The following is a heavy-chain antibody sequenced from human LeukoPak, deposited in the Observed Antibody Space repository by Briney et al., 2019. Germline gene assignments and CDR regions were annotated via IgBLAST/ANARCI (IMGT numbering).Heavy chain of an antibody. V-gene: IGHV3-30*04. Sequence: PGRSLRLSCAASGFTFSSYAMHWVRQAPGKGLEWVAVISYDGSNKYYADSVKGRFTISRDNSKNTLYLQMNSLRAEDTAVYYCAILAGAYIVGAYSDYWGQGTLVTVSS. CDR1: GFTFSSYA. J-gene: IGHJ4*02. D-gene: IGHD1-26*01. CDR3: AILAGAYIVGAYSDY. CDR2: ISYDGSNK.